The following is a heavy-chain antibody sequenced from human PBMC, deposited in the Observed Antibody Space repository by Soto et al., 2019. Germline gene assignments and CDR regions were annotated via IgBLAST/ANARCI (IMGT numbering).Heavy chain of an antibody. D-gene: IGHD3-10*01. CDR2: IFHDGNT. CDR3: VRDARGDTSVNNWFDP. Sequence: QVQLQESGPGLVKASGTLSLTCAVSGASIGSSNWWSWVRQPPGKGLEWIGEIFHDGNTKYNPSLKGRVTILVDKSKNEFSLNVTSVTVADTAVYYCVRDARGDTSVNNWFDPWGQGTLVTVSS. J-gene: IGHJ5*02. V-gene: IGHV4-4*02. CDR1: GASIGSSNW.